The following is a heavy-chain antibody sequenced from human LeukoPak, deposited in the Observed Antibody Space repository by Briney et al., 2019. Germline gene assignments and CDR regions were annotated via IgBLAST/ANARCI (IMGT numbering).Heavy chain of an antibody. J-gene: IGHJ4*02. CDR1: GFTFGSYA. Sequence: TGGSLRLSCAASGFTFGSYAMHWVRQAPGKGLEWMTIISYDGNSKFYADSVKGRFTISRDNSRTTLYLQTNSLRAEDTAVYYCARGIGVVCSATSCYSGYFDSWGQGTLVTVSS. V-gene: IGHV3-30*04. CDR3: ARGIGVVCSATSCYSGYFDS. CDR2: ISYDGNSK. D-gene: IGHD2-2*01.